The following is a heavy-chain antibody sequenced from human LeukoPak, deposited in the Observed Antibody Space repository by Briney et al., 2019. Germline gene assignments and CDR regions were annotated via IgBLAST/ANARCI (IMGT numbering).Heavy chain of an antibody. D-gene: IGHD6-6*01. CDR3: AKDRAYNSSPEPYYYYGMDV. Sequence: GGSLRLSCAASGFTFSSFVMTWVRQAPGKGLEWVSGFDGNGPNTYYADSVKGRFTISRDNSKNTLYLQMNSLRAEDTAVYYCAKDRAYNSSPEPYYYYGMDVWGQGTTVTVSS. V-gene: IGHV3-23*01. CDR1: GFTFSSFV. J-gene: IGHJ6*02. CDR2: FDGNGPNT.